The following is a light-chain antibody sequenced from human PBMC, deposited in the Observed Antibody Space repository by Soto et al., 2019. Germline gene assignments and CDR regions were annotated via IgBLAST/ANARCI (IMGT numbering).Light chain of an antibody. CDR1: QSVSSNY. Sequence: EIVLTQSPATLSLSPGERATLSCVASQSVSSNYLAEYQKKPGLAPRLLIYDASTRATGIPDRFSGSGSGTEFTLTISSLQSEDFAVYYCQQYNNWPRTFGQGTKVDIK. CDR3: QQYNNWPRT. J-gene: IGKJ1*01. CDR2: DAS. V-gene: IGKV3D-20*01.